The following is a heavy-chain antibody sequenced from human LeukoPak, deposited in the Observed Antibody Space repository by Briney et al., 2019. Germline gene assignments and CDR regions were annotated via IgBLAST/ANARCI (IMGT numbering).Heavy chain of an antibody. D-gene: IGHD3-22*01. J-gene: IGHJ4*02. Sequence: SETLSLTCAVYGGSFSGYYWNWFRQPPGKGLEWIGYIHYSGNPNYNPSLTSRVTISVDTSKNQFSLKLTSVTAADTAVYYCARQHSSGNSFFDYWGQGTLVTVSS. CDR1: GGSFSGYY. CDR3: ARQHSSGNSFFDY. V-gene: IGHV4-59*08. CDR2: IHYSGNP.